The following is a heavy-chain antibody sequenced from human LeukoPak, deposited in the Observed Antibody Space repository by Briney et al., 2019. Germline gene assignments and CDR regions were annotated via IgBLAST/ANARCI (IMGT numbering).Heavy chain of an antibody. J-gene: IGHJ4*02. CDR1: GYSFSTYW. D-gene: IGHD3-10*01. V-gene: IGHV5-51*01. Sequence: VESLKISCKVSGYSFSTYWIGWVRQMPGKGLEWMGIIYPGDSDTRYRPSFQGQVTISADKSISTAYLQWSSLKASDTAMYYCARGSVSDDYFDYWGQGTLVTVSS. CDR3: ARGSVSDDYFDY. CDR2: IYPGDSDT.